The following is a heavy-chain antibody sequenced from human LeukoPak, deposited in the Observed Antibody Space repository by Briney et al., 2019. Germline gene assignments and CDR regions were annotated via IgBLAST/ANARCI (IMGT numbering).Heavy chain of an antibody. CDR3: ARDKSSSPYNWFDP. CDR2: IYTTGIT. Sequence: SETLSLTFTVSGGSISSYYWIWIRQPAGKGLEWIGRIYTTGITDYNPSLKSRVTMSVHTSKNQFSLKLNSVTAADTAVYYCARDKSSSPYNWFDPWGQGTLVTVSS. D-gene: IGHD6-13*01. J-gene: IGHJ5*02. CDR1: GGSISSYY. V-gene: IGHV4-4*07.